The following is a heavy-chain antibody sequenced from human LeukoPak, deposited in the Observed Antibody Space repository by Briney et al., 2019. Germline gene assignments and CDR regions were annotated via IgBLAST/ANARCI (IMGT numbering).Heavy chain of an antibody. J-gene: IGHJ5*02. D-gene: IGHD2-21*01. CDR1: EYTFTSYD. CDR2: MNPNSGNT. V-gene: IGHV1-8*01. Sequence: ASVKVSCKASEYTFTSYDINWVRQATGQGLEWMGWMNPNSGNTGYAQKFQGRVAMTRDTSTSTAYMELSSLTSEDTAVYFFARSNYGGKRWFDPWGQGTLVIVSS. CDR3: ARSNYGGKRWFDP.